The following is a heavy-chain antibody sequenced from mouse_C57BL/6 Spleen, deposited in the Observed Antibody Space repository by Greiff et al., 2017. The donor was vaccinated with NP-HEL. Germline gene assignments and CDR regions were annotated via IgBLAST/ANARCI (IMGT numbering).Heavy chain of an antibody. J-gene: IGHJ4*01. Sequence: VQLQQPGAELVKPGASVKLSCKASGYTFTSYWMHWVKQRPGRGLEWIGRIDPNSGGTKYNEKFKSKATLTVDTPSSTAYMQLSSLTSEDSAVYYCARTGITTVVAAESAMDYWGQGTSVTVSS. D-gene: IGHD1-1*01. V-gene: IGHV1-72*01. CDR2: IDPNSGGT. CDR1: GYTFTSYW. CDR3: ARTGITTVVAAESAMDY.